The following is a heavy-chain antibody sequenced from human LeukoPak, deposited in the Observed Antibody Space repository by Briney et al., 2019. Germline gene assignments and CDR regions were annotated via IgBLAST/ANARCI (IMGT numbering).Heavy chain of an antibody. V-gene: IGHV3-11*04. CDR3: ARGVEWFGESNFDP. CDR2: ISGTGNTI. D-gene: IGHD3-10*01. J-gene: IGHJ5*02. Sequence: GGSLRLSCAASGFTFSDYFMSWIRQAPGKGLEWVSYISGTGNTIDYADSVKGRFAIPRDNAKNSLYLQMNSLRAEDTAVYYCARGVEWFGESNFDPWGQGSLVTVSS. CDR1: GFTFSDYF.